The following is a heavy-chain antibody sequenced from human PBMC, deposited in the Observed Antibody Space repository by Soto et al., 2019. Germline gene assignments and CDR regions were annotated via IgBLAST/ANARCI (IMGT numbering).Heavy chain of an antibody. Sequence: QVQLQQWGAGLLKPSETLSLTCAVYGGSFSGYYWSWIRQPPGKGLEWIGEINHSGSTNYNPSLKSRVTISVDTSKTQFSLKLSSVTAADTAVYYCARGVVVAATSFDYWGQGTLVTVSS. CDR2: INHSGST. CDR3: ARGVVVAATSFDY. D-gene: IGHD2-15*01. V-gene: IGHV4-34*01. CDR1: GGSFSGYY. J-gene: IGHJ4*02.